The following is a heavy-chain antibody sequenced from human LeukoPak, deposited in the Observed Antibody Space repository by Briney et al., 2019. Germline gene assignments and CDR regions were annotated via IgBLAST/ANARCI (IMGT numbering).Heavy chain of an antibody. V-gene: IGHV3-23*01. CDR2: ISGSGGST. D-gene: IGHD6-19*01. Sequence: LPGGSLRLSCAASGFTFSSYAMSWVRQAPGKGLEWVSAISGSGGSTYYADSVKGRFTISRDNSKNTLYLQMDSLRAEDTAVYYCAKGLAQYSRGSFDYWGQGTLVTVSS. CDR3: AKGLAQYSRGSFDY. J-gene: IGHJ4*02. CDR1: GFTFSSYA.